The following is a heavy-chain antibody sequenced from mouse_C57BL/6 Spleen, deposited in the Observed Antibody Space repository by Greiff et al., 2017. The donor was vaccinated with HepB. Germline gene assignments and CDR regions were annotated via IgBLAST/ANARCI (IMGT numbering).Heavy chain of an antibody. J-gene: IGHJ2*01. CDR1: GYAFSSSW. CDR2: IYPGDGDT. V-gene: IGHV1-82*01. CDR3: ARDYDGHYYFDY. Sequence: QVQLKESGPELVKPGASVKISCKASGYAFSSSWMNWVKQRPGKGLEWIGRIYPGDGDTNYNGKFKGKATLTADKSSSTAYMQLSSLTSEDSAVYFCARDYDGHYYFDYWGQGTTLTVSS. D-gene: IGHD2-4*01.